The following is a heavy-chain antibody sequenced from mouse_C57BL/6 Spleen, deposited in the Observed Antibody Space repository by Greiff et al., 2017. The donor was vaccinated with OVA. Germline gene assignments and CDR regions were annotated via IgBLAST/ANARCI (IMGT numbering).Heavy chain of an antibody. CDR1: GYTFTSYW. CDR2: IHPNSGST. J-gene: IGHJ3*01. V-gene: IGHV1-64*01. CDR3: ARDCDGAWFAD. Sequence: QVQLQQPGAELVKPGASVKLSCKASGYTFTSYWMHWVKQRPGQGLEWIGMIHPNSGSTNYNEKFKSKATLTVDKSSSTAYMQLSSMTSEDSAVYYCARDCDGAWFADWGQGTLVTVSA.